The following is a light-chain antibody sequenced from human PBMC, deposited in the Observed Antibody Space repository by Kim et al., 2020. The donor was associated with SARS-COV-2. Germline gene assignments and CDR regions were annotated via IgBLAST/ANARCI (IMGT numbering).Light chain of an antibody. V-gene: IGLV2-14*03. CDR3: SSYTGTSTPWV. CDR2: DVS. Sequence: QSITISCTGTSSDIGTYNYVSWYQQHPGKAPKLMISDVSKRPSGVSNRFSGSKSGNTASLTISGLQAEDEADYYCSSYTGTSTPWVFGGGTQLTVL. J-gene: IGLJ3*02. CDR1: SSDIGTYNY.